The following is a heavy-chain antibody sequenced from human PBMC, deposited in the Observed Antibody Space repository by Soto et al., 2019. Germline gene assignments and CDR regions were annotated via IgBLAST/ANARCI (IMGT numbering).Heavy chain of an antibody. D-gene: IGHD3-3*01. V-gene: IGHV3-30*18. J-gene: IGHJ6*02. CDR2: IYDGSNK. CDR1: GFTFSSDG. Sequence: QVQLVESGGGVVQPGRSLRLSCAASGFTFSSDGMHWVRQAPGKGLEWVAVIYDGSNKYYADSVKGGFTILRDNSKNTLLLQMSRLRAEDTAVYYWAKELWSGRMDVWGQGTTVTVSS. CDR3: AKELWSGRMDV.